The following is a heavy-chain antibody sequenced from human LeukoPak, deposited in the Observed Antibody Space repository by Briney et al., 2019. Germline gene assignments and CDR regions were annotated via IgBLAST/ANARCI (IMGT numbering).Heavy chain of an antibody. V-gene: IGHV3-30*04. D-gene: IGHD2-15*01. CDR1: GFTFSSYA. J-gene: IGHJ4*02. CDR2: ISYDGSNK. Sequence: PGGSLRLSCAASGFTFSSYAMHWVRQAPGKGLEWVAVISYDGSNKYYADSVKGRFTISRDNSKNTLYLQMNSLRAEDTAVYYCARDWGGYCSGGSCYSGPYDYWGQGTLVTVSS. CDR3: ARDWGGYCSGGSCYSGPYDY.